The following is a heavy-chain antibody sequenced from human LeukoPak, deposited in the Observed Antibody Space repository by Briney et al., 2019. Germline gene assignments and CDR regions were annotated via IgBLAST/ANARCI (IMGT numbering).Heavy chain of an antibody. CDR1: GGSFSGYY. J-gene: IGHJ4*02. V-gene: IGHV4-34*01. D-gene: IGHD4-11*01. CDR2: INHRGST. CDR3: ARGGDYSKVDY. Sequence: SETLSLTCAVYGGSFSGYYWSWIRQPPGKGLEWIGEINHRGSTNYNPSLKSRVTISVDTSKNQFSLKLSSVTAADTAVYYCARGGDYSKVDYWGQGTLVTVSS.